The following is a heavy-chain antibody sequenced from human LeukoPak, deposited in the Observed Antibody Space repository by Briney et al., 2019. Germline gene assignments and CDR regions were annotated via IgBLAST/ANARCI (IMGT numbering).Heavy chain of an antibody. CDR1: GSSILSGFY. Sequence: SETLSLTCTVSGSSILSGFYWGWVRQSPGKGLEYIGRVFHTGITYYNPSLKTRVTISVDASKNEFSLKLTSVTAADTAVYYCARAAWIQLWSFDYWGQGTLVTVSS. CDR3: ARAAWIQLWSFDY. CDR2: VFHTGIT. V-gene: IGHV4-38-2*02. D-gene: IGHD5-18*01. J-gene: IGHJ4*02.